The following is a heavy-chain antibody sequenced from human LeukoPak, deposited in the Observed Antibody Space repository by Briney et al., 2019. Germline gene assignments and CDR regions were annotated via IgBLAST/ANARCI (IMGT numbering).Heavy chain of an antibody. CDR2: ITGTT. J-gene: IGHJ3*02. CDR3: AKAFREYGSSTYSSFDI. D-gene: IGHD6-13*01. CDR1: GFTFSSYA. V-gene: IGHV3-23*01. Sequence: GGSLRLSCAASGFTFSSYAMSWVRQAPGKGLQWVSTITGTTHYADSVRGRFTISKDNSNNILYLQMSSLSTEDTAIYYCAKAFREYGSSTYSSFDIWGQGTMVTVSS.